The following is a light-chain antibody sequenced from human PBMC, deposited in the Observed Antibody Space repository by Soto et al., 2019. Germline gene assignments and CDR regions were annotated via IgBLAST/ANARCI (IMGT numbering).Light chain of an antibody. CDR3: QSYDSSLSGSWQ. CDR2: GNN. CDR1: SSNIGAGYD. Sequence: QSVLTQPPSVSGAPGQRVTISCTGSSSNIGAGYDVHWYQQLPGTAPKLLIYGNNNRPSGVPDRFSGSKSGTSASLAITGLQAEDEADYYCQSYDSSLSGSWQFGGGTKLTVL. J-gene: IGLJ2*01. V-gene: IGLV1-40*01.